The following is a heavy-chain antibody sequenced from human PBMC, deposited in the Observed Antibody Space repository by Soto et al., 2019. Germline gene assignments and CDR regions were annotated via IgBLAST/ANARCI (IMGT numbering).Heavy chain of an antibody. CDR2: IGTAGDT. CDR1: GFTFSSYD. V-gene: IGHV3-13*01. D-gene: IGHD5-12*01. Sequence: GGSLRLSCAASGFTFSSYDMHWVRQATGKGLEWVSAIGTAGDTYYPGSVKGRFTISRENAKNSLYLQMNSLRAGDTAVYYCARGGGYGDYYYYGMDVWGQGTTVTVSS. J-gene: IGHJ6*02. CDR3: ARGGGYGDYYYYGMDV.